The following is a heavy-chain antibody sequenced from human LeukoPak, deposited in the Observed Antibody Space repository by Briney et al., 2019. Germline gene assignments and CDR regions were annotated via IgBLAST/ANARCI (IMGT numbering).Heavy chain of an antibody. J-gene: IGHJ4*02. Sequence: GGSLRLSCAASGFTFTYYGMHWVRQAPGKGLEWVAVISYDGSNKYYADSVKGRFTISRDNSKNTLYLQMNSLRAEDTAVYYCARNQGASGSYSDYYFDYWGQGTLVTVSS. D-gene: IGHD1-26*01. V-gene: IGHV3-30*19. CDR1: GFTFTYYG. CDR2: ISYDGSNK. CDR3: ARNQGASGSYSDYYFDY.